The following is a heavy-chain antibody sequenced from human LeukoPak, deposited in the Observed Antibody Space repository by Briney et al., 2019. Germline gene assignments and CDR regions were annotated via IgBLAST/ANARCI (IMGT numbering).Heavy chain of an antibody. V-gene: IGHV3-11*01. J-gene: IGHJ6*02. CDR1: GFSFSDYY. CDR3: ARWTRGYSYGTPDYYGMDV. Sequence: GGSLRLSCAASGFSFSDYYMSWIRQAPGKGLEWVSYISSTGSIIYYADSVKGRFTISRDNAKNSLYLQMNSLRAEDTAVYYCARWTRGYSYGTPDYYGMDVWGQGTTVTVSS. D-gene: IGHD5-18*01. CDR2: ISSTGSII.